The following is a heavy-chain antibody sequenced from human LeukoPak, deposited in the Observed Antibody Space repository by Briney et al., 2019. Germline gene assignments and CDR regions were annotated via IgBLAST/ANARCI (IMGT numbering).Heavy chain of an antibody. J-gene: IGHJ4*02. V-gene: IGHV3-23*01. CDR2: ISGSGDNT. CDR1: GFTFSTYV. Sequence: GGSLRLSCAASGFTFSTYVMSWVRQAPGKGLEWVSGISGSGDNTYYADSVKGRFTISRDSSKNTLHLQMNSLRAEDTAVYYCAKGSGYDTDFDYWGQGTLATVSS. D-gene: IGHD3-9*01. CDR3: AKGSGYDTDFDY.